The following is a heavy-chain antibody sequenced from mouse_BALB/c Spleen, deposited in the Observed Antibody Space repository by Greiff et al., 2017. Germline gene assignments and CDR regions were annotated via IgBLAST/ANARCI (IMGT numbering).Heavy chain of an antibody. CDR3: AKRKGEYDYAMDY. V-gene: IGHV5-12-2*01. CDR1: GFTFSSYT. D-gene: IGHD5-1*01. Sequence: EVQLVESGGGLVQPGGSLKLSCAASGFTFSSYTMSWVRQTPEKRLEWVAYISNGGGSTYYQDTVKGRFTISRDNTKNTLDLQMGSLKSEDTAMFYFAKRKGEYDYAMDYWGQGTSVTVSS. CDR2: ISNGGGST. J-gene: IGHJ4*01.